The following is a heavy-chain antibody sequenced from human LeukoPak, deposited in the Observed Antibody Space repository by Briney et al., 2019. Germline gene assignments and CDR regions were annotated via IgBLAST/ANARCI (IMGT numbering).Heavy chain of an antibody. CDR3: TTDRGDGYCSSTSCYSLDY. D-gene: IGHD2-2*01. J-gene: IGHJ4*02. Sequence: GGSLRLSCAASGFTFSNAWMSWVRQAPGRGLEWVGRIKSKTDGGTTDYAAPVKGRFTISRDDSKNTLYLQMNSQKTEDTAVYYCTTDRGDGYCSSTSCYSLDYWGQGTLVTVSS. V-gene: IGHV3-15*01. CDR1: GFTFSNAW. CDR2: IKSKTDGGTT.